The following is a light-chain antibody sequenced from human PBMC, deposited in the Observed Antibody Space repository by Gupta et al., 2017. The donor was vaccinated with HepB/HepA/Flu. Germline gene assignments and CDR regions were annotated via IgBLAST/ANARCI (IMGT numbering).Light chain of an antibody. J-gene: IGKJ1*01. CDR3: QHYKNYLWT. V-gene: IGKV1-5*03. CDR2: EAS. CDR1: QNIRSS. Sequence: DIQMTQSPSTLSASVGDRVTITCRASQNIRSSLAWYQEKVGKAPKLLIYEASDLKRGVPSRFSGSGSGTEFTLAISSLQPDDSATYYCQHYKNYLWTFGQGTRVEI.